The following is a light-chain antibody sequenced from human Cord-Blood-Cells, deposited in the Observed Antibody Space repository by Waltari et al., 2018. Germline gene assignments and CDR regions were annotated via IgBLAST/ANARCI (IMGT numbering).Light chain of an antibody. V-gene: IGLV2-14*03. Sequence: QSALTQPPSVSGSPGQSITISCTGTTSDVCGYNYVSWYQQRPGKAPKLMIYDVSNRPSGVSNRFSGSKSGNTASLTISGLQAEDEADYYCSSYTSSSTLVFGGGTKLTVL. CDR3: SSYTSSSTLV. CDR2: DVS. J-gene: IGLJ3*02. CDR1: TSDVCGYNY.